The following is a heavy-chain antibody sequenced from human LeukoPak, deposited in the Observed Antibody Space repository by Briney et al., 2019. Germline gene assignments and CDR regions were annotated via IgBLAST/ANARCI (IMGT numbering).Heavy chain of an antibody. J-gene: IGHJ4*02. Sequence: GGSLRLSCGVSGFTFSSYAMHWVRQAPGNGLEWVAVISSDGNNKYYADSVKGRFTISRDNSKNTLYLQMNSLRAEDTAVYYCARDLGYCSGGSCYSFDYWGQGTLVTVSS. D-gene: IGHD2-15*01. CDR2: ISSDGNNK. CDR1: GFTFSSYA. V-gene: IGHV3-30*14. CDR3: ARDLGYCSGGSCYSFDY.